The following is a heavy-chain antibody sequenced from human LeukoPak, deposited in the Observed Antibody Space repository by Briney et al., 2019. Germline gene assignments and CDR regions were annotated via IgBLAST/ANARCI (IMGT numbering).Heavy chain of an antibody. CDR2: TSNNGGST. J-gene: IGHJ4*02. CDR1: GFTFSSYA. D-gene: IGHD6-19*01. V-gene: IGHV3-64*01. Sequence: GGSLRLSCAASGFTFSSYAMHWVRHAPGKGLESVSGTSNNGGSTYYANSVKGRFTISRDNSKNTLYLQMGSLRAEDTAVYYCAREIYISGWRKFDSWGQGTLVTVSS. CDR3: AREIYISGWRKFDS.